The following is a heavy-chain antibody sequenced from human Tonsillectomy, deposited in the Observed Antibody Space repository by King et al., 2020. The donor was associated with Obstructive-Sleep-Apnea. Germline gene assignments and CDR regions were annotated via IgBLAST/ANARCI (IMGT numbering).Heavy chain of an antibody. CDR2: ISAYNGDT. CDR1: GYIFISYG. D-gene: IGHD6-13*01. Sequence: QLVQSGGEVKKPGASVKVSCKASGYIFISYGISWVRQAPGQGLEWMGWISAYNGDTNYAQNLQGRVTMTTDTSTSTAYMELRSLRSDDKAVYFCAREAAAANDYFYDAMDVWGQGPTVTVSS. J-gene: IGHJ6*02. V-gene: IGHV1-18*01. CDR3: AREAAAANDYFYDAMDV.